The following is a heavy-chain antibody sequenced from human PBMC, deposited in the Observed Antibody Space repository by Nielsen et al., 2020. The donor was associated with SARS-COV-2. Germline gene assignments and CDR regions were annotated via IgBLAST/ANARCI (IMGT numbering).Heavy chain of an antibody. V-gene: IGHV1-18*04. D-gene: IGHD3-9*01. J-gene: IGHJ4*02. CDR2: ISSYNGNT. CDR3: ASCKGDGKYFDCEGFDY. CDR1: GYTHISYT. Sequence: ASVKVSCKASGYTHISYTFSWVRQAPGQGLEWVGWISSYNGNTDYAQSLQGRVTMTTDTSTSTAYLEVRSLRSDDTAVYYCASCKGDGKYFDCEGFDYWGQGTLVTVSS.